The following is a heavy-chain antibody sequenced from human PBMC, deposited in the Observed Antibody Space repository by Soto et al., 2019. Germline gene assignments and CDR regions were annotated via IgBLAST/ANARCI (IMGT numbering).Heavy chain of an antibody. J-gene: IGHJ3*02. CDR2: IRSKAYGGTT. V-gene: IGHV3-49*03. CDR1: GFTFGDYA. Sequence: GGSLRLSCTASGFTFGDYAMSWFRQAPGKGLEWVGFIRSKAYGGTTEYAASVKGRFTISRDDSKSIAYLQMNSLKTEDTAVYYCTRVRYYYDSSGYDAFDIWGQGTMVTVSS. D-gene: IGHD3-22*01. CDR3: TRVRYYYDSSGYDAFDI.